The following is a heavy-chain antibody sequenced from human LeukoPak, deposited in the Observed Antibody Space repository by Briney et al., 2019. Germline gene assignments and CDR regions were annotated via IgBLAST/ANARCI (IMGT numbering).Heavy chain of an antibody. CDR2: ISYDGSNK. Sequence: GGSLRLSCAASGFTFSSYAMHWVRQAPGKGLEWVAVISYDGSNKYYADSVKGRFTISRDNSKNTLYLQMNSLRAEDTAVYYCARELGSMTGTTNAGFGYWGQGTLVTVSS. CDR3: ARELGSMTGTTNAGFGY. J-gene: IGHJ4*02. CDR1: GFTFSSYA. D-gene: IGHD1-20*01. V-gene: IGHV3-30-3*01.